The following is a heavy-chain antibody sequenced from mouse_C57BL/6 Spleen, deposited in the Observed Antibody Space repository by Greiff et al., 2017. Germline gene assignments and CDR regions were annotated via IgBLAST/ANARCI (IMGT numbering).Heavy chain of an antibody. Sequence: QVQLQQPGAELVKPGASVKLSCKASGYTFTSYWMHWVKQRPGQGLEWIGMIHPTSGSTNYNEKFKSKATLTVDKSSSTAYMQLSSLTSEDSAVYYCAFYYYGSSLYYYAMDYWGQGTSVTVSS. V-gene: IGHV1-64*01. CDR1: GYTFTSYW. CDR3: AFYYYGSSLYYYAMDY. CDR2: IHPTSGST. D-gene: IGHD1-1*01. J-gene: IGHJ4*01.